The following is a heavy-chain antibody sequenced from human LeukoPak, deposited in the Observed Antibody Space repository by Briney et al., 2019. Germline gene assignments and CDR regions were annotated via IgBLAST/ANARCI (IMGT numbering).Heavy chain of an antibody. CDR3: ARAPLDGYYDSSGYYS. V-gene: IGHV4-34*01. CDR1: GGAFSGYY. D-gene: IGHD3-22*01. Sequence: SETLSLTCAVYGGAFSGYYWSWIRQPPGKGLEWIGEINHSGSTNYNPSLKSRVTISVDTSKNQFSLKLSSVTAADTAVYYCARAPLDGYYDSSGYYSWGQGTLVTVSS. CDR2: INHSGST. J-gene: IGHJ4*02.